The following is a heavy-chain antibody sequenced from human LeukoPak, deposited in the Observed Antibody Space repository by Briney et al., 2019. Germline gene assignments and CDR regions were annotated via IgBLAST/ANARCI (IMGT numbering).Heavy chain of an antibody. CDR1: GGSISSYN. CDR3: AGDSVGFDS. D-gene: IGHD1-26*01. Sequence: PSETLSLTCTVPGGSISSYNWNWIRQPPGKGLEWIGLINYSGSANYNPSLTSRVTISVDTSKKQFSLKLRSVTTADTAVYFCAGDSVGFDSWGQGTLVTVSS. CDR2: INYSGSA. V-gene: IGHV4-59*01. J-gene: IGHJ4*02.